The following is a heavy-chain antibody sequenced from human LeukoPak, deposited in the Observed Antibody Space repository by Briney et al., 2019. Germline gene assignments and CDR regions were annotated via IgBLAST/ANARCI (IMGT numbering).Heavy chain of an antibody. V-gene: IGHV1-8*03. CDR2: MSPNTGYT. Sequence: ASVKVSCKASGYIFTTYDINWVRLAPGQGLEWMAWMSPNTGYTGFAQKFQGRITVSRNTDISTAYMELNSLRSEDTAVYYCARFGGGATKDDRLDYWGQGTLVTVSS. J-gene: IGHJ4*02. CDR3: ARFGGGATKDDRLDY. D-gene: IGHD3-16*01. CDR1: GYIFTTYD.